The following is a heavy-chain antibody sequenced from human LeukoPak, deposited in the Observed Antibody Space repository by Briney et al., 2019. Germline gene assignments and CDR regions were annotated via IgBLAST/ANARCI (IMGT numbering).Heavy chain of an antibody. D-gene: IGHD3-9*01. CDR2: INHSGST. J-gene: IGHJ4*02. Sequence: PSETLSLTCAVYGGSFSGYYWSWIRQPPGKGLEWIGEINHSGSTNYNPSLKSRVTISVDTSKNQFSLKLSSVTAADTAVYYCARLPVLRYFDWLLKDTDYWGQGTLVTVSS. V-gene: IGHV4-34*01. CDR1: GGSFSGYY. CDR3: ARLPVLRYFDWLLKDTDY.